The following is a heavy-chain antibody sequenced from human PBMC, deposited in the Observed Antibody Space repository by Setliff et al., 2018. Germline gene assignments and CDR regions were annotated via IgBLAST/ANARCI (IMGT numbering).Heavy chain of an antibody. CDR2: ISSSSSTI. Sequence: GSLRLSCAASGFTFSDYSMNWVRQAPGKGLEWVSDISSSSSTIYYADSVKGRFTISRDNAQNSLYLQMNSLRAEDTAVYYCARSYNFWSGPALDVWGKGTTVTV. CDR3: ARSYNFWSGPALDV. V-gene: IGHV3-48*01. D-gene: IGHD3-3*01. CDR1: GFTFSDYS. J-gene: IGHJ6*03.